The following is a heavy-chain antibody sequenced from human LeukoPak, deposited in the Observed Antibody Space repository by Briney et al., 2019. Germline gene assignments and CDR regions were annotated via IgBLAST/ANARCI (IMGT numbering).Heavy chain of an antibody. J-gene: IGHJ6*02. CDR2: INPSGGST. CDR1: GYTFTSYY. CDR3: ASRRVASTVTTLIWDYYYGMDV. D-gene: IGHD4-17*01. V-gene: IGHV1-46*01. Sequence: ASVKVSCKASGYTFTSYYMHWVRQAPGQGLEWMGIINPSGGSTSYAQKFQGRVTMTRDTSTSTVYMELSSLRSEDTAVYYCASRRVASTVTTLIWDYYYGMDVWGQGTTVTVSS.